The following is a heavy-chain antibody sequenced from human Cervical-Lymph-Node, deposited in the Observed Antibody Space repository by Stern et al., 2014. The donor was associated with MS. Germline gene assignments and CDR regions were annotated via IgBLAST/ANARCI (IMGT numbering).Heavy chain of an antibody. V-gene: IGHV1-18*01. CDR2: ISAYNGNT. J-gene: IGHJ3*02. CDR1: GYTFTSYG. CDR3: ARGLLGSENAFDI. D-gene: IGHD2-15*01. Sequence: QVQLVQFGAEVKKPGSSVKVYSKASGYTFTSYGISRLRPAPGQGLECIGWISAYNGNTNYAQKLQGRVTMTTDTSTSTAYMELRSLRSDDTAVYYCARGLLGSENAFDIWGQGTMVTVSS.